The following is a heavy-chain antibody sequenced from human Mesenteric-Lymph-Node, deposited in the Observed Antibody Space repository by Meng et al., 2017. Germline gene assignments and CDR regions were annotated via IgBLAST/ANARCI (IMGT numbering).Heavy chain of an antibody. Sequence: GESLKISCAASGFTFRDHYMDWVRQAPGKGLEWVSSISSSSSYIYYADSVKGRFTISRDNAKNSLYLQMNSLGGEDTAVYYCARGNEYSGYDSYFDSWGQGTLVTVSS. J-gene: IGHJ4*02. D-gene: IGHD5-12*01. CDR3: ARGNEYSGYDSYFDS. CDR2: ISSSSSYI. V-gene: IGHV3-21*01. CDR1: GFTFRDHY.